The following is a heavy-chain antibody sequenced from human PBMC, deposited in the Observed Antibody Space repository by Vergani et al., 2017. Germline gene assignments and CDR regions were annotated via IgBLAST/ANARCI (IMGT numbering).Heavy chain of an antibody. V-gene: IGHV3-23*03. J-gene: IGHJ4*02. Sequence: EVQLLESGGGLVQPGGSLRLSCAASGFTFSSYAMSWVRQAPGKGLEWVSVIYSGGSSTYYADSVKGRFTISRDNSKNTLYLQMNSLRAEDTAVYYCAKTMRQYSISCFDYWGQGTLVTVSS. D-gene: IGHD6-6*01. CDR2: IYSGGSST. CDR1: GFTFSSYA. CDR3: AKTMRQYSISCFDY.